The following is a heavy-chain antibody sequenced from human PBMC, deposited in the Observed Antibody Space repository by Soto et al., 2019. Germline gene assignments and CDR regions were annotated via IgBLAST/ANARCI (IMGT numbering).Heavy chain of an antibody. V-gene: IGHV1-69*06. CDR1: GGTFNNYV. CDR2: IIPIFGTP. J-gene: IGHJ4*02. Sequence: QVQLVQYGAEVRKPGSSVKVSCRASGGTFNNYVINWVRQAPGQGLEWMAGIIPIFGTPNYAQKFQGRVTITADRSTSTAYMELNSLRSEDTAVYYCAGRCDGTNCLAHFDYWGQGTLVTVSS. CDR3: AGRCDGTNCLAHFDY. D-gene: IGHD2-2*01.